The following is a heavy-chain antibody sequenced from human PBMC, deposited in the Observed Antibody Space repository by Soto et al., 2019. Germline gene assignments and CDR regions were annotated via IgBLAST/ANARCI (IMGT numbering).Heavy chain of an antibody. J-gene: IGHJ4*02. CDR1: GYSFTSHD. CDR2: MQPSTGRT. D-gene: IGHD1-26*01. V-gene: IGHV1-8*01. Sequence: QVQLVQSGAEVREPGASVKVSCKASGYSFTSHDINWVRQTAGQGLEWMGWMQPSTGRTGYAQKFQGRVTMTRDTFITTPYMALTTLTCDDAAFYYFARGVRAGGDYWGQGTLVTVSS. CDR3: ARGVRAGGDY.